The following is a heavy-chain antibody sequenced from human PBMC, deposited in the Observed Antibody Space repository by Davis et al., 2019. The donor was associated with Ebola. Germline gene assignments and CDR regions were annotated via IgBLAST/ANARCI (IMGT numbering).Heavy chain of an antibody. CDR3: ARAPSDFWSGYSNWFDP. CDR1: GGSVSTNFFY. Sequence: PSETLSLTCIVSGGSVSTNFFYWGWIRQSPGKGLEWIGSVYYSGSTHYSGSTYYNPSLKSRVTISVDTSNNQFSLKLSSVTAADTAVYYCARAPSDFWSGYSNWFDPWGQGTLVTVSS. J-gene: IGHJ5*02. D-gene: IGHD3-3*01. CDR2: VYYSGSTHYSGST. V-gene: IGHV4-39*07.